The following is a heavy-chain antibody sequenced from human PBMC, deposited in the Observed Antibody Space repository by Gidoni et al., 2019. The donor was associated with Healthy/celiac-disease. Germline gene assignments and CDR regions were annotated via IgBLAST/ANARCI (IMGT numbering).Heavy chain of an antibody. CDR3: ARRSSGWQYYFDY. Sequence: QVTLRESAPALVKPTQTLTLTCTFSGFSLSTSGMCVGRIRQPPGKALEWLARIDWDDDKYYRTSLKPRLTISKDTSNYQVVLTMTNMDPVDAATYYCARRSSGWQYYFDYWGQGTLVTVSS. V-gene: IGHV2-70*15. J-gene: IGHJ4*02. CDR2: IDWDDDK. D-gene: IGHD6-19*01. CDR1: GFSLSTSGMC.